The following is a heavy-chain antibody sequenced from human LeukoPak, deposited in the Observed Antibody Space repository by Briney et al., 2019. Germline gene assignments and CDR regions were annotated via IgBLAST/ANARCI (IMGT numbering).Heavy chain of an antibody. CDR1: GFTFSSYG. J-gene: IGHJ4*02. CDR3: AKHRFESGGYHSTD. CDR2: ISYDGSNK. D-gene: IGHD3-22*01. V-gene: IGHV3-30*18. Sequence: GGSLRLSCAASGFTFSSYGMHWVRQAPGKGLEWVAVISYDGSNKYYADSVKGRFTISRDNSKNTLYLQMNSLRAEDTAVYYCAKHRFESGGYHSTDWGQGTLVTVSS.